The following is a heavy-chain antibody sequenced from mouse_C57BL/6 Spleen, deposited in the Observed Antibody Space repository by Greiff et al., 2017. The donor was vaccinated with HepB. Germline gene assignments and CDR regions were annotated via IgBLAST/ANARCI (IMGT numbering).Heavy chain of an antibody. CDR1: GYTFTSYW. V-gene: IGHV1-50*01. CDR3: ARSDDYDYAMDY. Sequence: QVQLKQPGAELVKPGASVKLSCKASGYTFTSYWMQWVKQRPGQGLEWIGEIDPSDSYTNYNQKFKGKATLTVDTSSSTAYMQLSSLTSEDSAVYYCARSDDYDYAMDYWGQGTSVTVSS. CDR2: IDPSDSYT. D-gene: IGHD2-4*01. J-gene: IGHJ4*01.